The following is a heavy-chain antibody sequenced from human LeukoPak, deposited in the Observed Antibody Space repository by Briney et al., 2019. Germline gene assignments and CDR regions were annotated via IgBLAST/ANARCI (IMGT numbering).Heavy chain of an antibody. J-gene: IGHJ4*02. D-gene: IGHD6-13*01. Sequence: TGGSLRLSCEASGFTFDDYGMHWFRQAPGKGLEWVSTISWNSASVGYVDSVKGRFTISRDNAKKTLYLQMNSLRPEDTALYYCAKDYGYSSSWYDYWGQGTLVTVSS. CDR3: AKDYGYSSSWYDY. CDR1: GFTFDDYG. V-gene: IGHV3-9*01. CDR2: ISWNSASV.